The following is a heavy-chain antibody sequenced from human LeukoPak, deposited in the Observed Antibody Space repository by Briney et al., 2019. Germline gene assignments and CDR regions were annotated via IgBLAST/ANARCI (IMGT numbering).Heavy chain of an antibody. J-gene: IGHJ4*02. CDR2: ISAYNGNT. V-gene: IGHV1-18*01. Sequence: ASVKVSCKASGYTFTSYGISWVRQAPGQGLEWMGWISAYNGNTNYAQKFQGRVTMTRNTSTSTVYMELSSLRSEDTAVYYCARGSRPVTMVRGVIYYFDYWGQGTLVTVSS. D-gene: IGHD3-10*01. CDR1: GYTFTSYG. CDR3: ARGSRPVTMVRGVIYYFDY.